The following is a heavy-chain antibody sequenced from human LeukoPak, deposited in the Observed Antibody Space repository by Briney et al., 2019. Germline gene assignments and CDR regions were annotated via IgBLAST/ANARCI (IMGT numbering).Heavy chain of an antibody. CDR2: IWYDGSNK. J-gene: IGHJ4*02. Sequence: PGGSLRLSCAASGSTFSSYGMHWVRQAPGKGLEWVAVIWYDGSNKYYADSVKGRFTISRDNSKNTLYLQMNGLRAEATSVYYCAREVLDWGQGTLVTVFS. CDR1: GSTFSSYG. V-gene: IGHV3-33*01. CDR3: AREVLD.